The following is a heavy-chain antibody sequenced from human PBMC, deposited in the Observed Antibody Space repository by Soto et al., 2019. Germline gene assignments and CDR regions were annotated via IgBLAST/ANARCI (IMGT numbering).Heavy chain of an antibody. CDR3: AKYPPQWIRAFDY. J-gene: IGHJ4*02. D-gene: IGHD5-18*01. CDR1: GFTFSSYA. CDR2: ISGSGGST. V-gene: IGHV3-23*01. Sequence: GGSLRLSCAASGFTFSSYAMSWVRQAPGKGLEWVSAISGSGGSTYYADSVKGRFTISRANSKNTLYLQMNSLRAEATAVYYGAKYPPQWIRAFDYWGQGTLVTVSS.